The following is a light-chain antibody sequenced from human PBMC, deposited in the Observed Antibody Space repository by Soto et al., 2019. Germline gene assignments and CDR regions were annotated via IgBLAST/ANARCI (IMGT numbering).Light chain of an antibody. CDR2: GAS. J-gene: IGKJ2*01. Sequence: EIVMTQSPATLSVSPGERATLSCRASQSVSSNLAWYQQKPGQAPRLLIYGASTRATGIPARFSGSESGTEFTLTISSLQCEDFAVYYCQQYNNWPPWYTFGQGTKLEIK. V-gene: IGKV3-15*01. CDR3: QQYNNWPPWYT. CDR1: QSVSSN.